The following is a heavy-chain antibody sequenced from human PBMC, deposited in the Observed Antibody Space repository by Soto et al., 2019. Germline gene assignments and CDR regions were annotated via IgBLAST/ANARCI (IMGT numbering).Heavy chain of an antibody. Sequence: LTYTVSGGSVSSGSYYWGWIRQPPGKGLEWIGYIYYSGSTNYNPSLKSRVTISVDTSKNQFSLKLSSVTAADTAVYYCARGTSAMCGVVHYYYYYGMEGWGQGTT. J-gene: IGHJ6*02. CDR1: GGSVSSGSYY. CDR2: IYYSGST. V-gene: IGHV4-61*01. CDR3: ARGTSAMCGVVHYYYYYGMEG. D-gene: IGHD3-3*01.